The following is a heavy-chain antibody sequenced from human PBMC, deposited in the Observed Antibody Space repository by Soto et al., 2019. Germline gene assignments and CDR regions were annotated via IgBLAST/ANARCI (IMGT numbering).Heavy chain of an antibody. D-gene: IGHD2-21*01. J-gene: IGHJ6*02. CDR3: ARRRYCGYDCYHKHYYGMDV. CDR2: IITVLGIT. V-gene: IGHV1-69*02. CDR1: GDTFSSYV. Sequence: QVQLVQSGAELKKTGSSVKVSCRASGDTFSSYVVNWVRQAPGRGLEWMGRIITVLGITDYAQNFKGRVTISAEKSTKTVYMELSSLRSEDTAVYYCARRRYCGYDCYHKHYYGMDVWGQGTTVTVAS.